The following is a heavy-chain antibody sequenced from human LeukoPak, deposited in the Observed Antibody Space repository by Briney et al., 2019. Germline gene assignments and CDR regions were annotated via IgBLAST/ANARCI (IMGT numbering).Heavy chain of an antibody. V-gene: IGHV4-61*01. CDR3: ARGGGDYEPLDY. J-gene: IGHJ4*02. Sequence: SETLSLTCAVSGYSISSGYYWSWIRQPPGKGLEWIGYIYYSGSTNYNPSLKSRVTISVDTSKNQFSLKLSSVTAADTAVYYCARGGGDYEPLDYWGQGTLVTVSS. D-gene: IGHD4-17*01. CDR2: IYYSGST. CDR1: GYSISSGYY.